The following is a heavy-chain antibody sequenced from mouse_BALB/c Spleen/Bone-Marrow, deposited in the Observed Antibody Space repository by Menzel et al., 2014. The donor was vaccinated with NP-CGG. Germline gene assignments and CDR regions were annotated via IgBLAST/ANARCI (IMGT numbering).Heavy chain of an antibody. Sequence: EVKLMESGPELVKPGASVKMSCKASGYTFTSYVMHWVKQKPGQGLERIGNINPYNDNTKHNEKFKGKATLTSDKSSSTAYMELSSLTSEDSAVYYCARSLYGYDWYFDVWGAGTTVTVSS. V-gene: IGHV1-14*01. CDR1: GYTFTSYV. J-gene: IGHJ1*01. CDR2: INPYNDNT. D-gene: IGHD2-2*01. CDR3: ARSLYGYDWYFDV.